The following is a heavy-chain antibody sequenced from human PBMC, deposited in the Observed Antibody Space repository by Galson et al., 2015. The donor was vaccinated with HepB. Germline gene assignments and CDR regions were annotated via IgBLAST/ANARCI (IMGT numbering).Heavy chain of an antibody. CDR2: IKQDGSEK. CDR1: GFTFSRYW. J-gene: IGHJ4*02. V-gene: IGHV3-7*03. CDR3: AREDDLDFDY. Sequence: SLRLSCAASGFTFSRYWMSWVRQAPGKGLEWVANIKQDGSEKYYVDSVKGRFTISRDNAKNSLYLQMNSLRAEDTAVYYCAREDDLDFDYWGQGTLVTVSS.